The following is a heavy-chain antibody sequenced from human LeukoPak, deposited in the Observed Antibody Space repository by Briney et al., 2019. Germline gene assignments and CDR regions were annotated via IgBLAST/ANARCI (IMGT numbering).Heavy chain of an antibody. CDR2: IRYDGSNK. Sequence: PGGSLRLSCAASGFTFSSYGMHWVRQAPGKGLEGVAFIRYDGSNKYYADSGKGRFTISRDNSKNTLYLQMNSLRAEDTAVYYCAKRYYGSGRHSFDYWGQGTLVTVSS. J-gene: IGHJ4*02. D-gene: IGHD3-10*01. CDR3: AKRYYGSGRHSFDY. CDR1: GFTFSSYG. V-gene: IGHV3-30*02.